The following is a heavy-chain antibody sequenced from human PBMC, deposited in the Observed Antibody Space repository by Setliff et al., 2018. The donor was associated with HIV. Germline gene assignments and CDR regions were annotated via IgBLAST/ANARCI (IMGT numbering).Heavy chain of an antibody. CDR3: ARGPSLQTTLFDY. V-gene: IGHV4-61*01. Sequence: PSETLSLTCSVSGGSISSSSYYWSWIRQSPGKGLEWIGYVYYTGSTNYNPSLKSRVTIGVDTSKNQFSLKLTSVTAADTAVYYCARGPSLQTTLFDYWGQGTLVTVSS. CDR1: GGSISSSSYY. CDR2: VYYTGST. J-gene: IGHJ4*02.